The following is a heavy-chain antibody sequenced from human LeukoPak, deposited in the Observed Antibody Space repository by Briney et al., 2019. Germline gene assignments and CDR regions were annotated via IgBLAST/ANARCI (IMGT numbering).Heavy chain of an antibody. CDR2: IYYSGST. Sequence: PSETLSLTCTVSGGTISSSSYYWGWLRQPPGKGLGWIGGIYYSGSTYYNPSINSRVTISVDTSKNQFSLKLSSVTAADTAVYYCARDSLRGYCSSTSCYRHSCWFDPWGQGTLVTVSS. V-gene: IGHV4-39*07. D-gene: IGHD2-2*01. CDR3: ARDSLRGYCSSTSCYRHSCWFDP. CDR1: GGTISSSSYY. J-gene: IGHJ5*02.